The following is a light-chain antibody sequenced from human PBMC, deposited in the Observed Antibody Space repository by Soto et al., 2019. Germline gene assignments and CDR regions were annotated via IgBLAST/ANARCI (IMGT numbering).Light chain of an antibody. CDR2: EVS. J-gene: IGLJ2*01. V-gene: IGLV2-14*01. CDR1: SSDIGGYNY. Sequence: HSALTQPASVSGSPGQSITISCIGTSSDIGGYNYVSWYQQHPGKAPKLLISEVSNRPSGVSDRFTGSKSGYTASLTISGLQAEDEADYYCSSYTTRITLIFGGGTKVTVL. CDR3: SSYTTRITLI.